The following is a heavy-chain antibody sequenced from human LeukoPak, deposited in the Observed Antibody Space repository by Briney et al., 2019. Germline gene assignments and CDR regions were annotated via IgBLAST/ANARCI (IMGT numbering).Heavy chain of an antibody. CDR3: ATSPPPVYDSSGYSY. V-gene: IGHV1-24*01. D-gene: IGHD3-22*01. Sequence: ASVKVSCKVSGYTLTELSMHWVRQAPGKGLEWTGGFDPEDGETIYAQKFQGRVTMTEDTSTDTAYMELSSLRSEDTAVYYCATSPPPVYDSSGYSYWGQGTLVTVSS. J-gene: IGHJ4*02. CDR1: GYTLTELS. CDR2: FDPEDGET.